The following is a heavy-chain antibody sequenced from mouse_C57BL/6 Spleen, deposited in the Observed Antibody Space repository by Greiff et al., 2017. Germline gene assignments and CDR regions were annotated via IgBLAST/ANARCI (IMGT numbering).Heavy chain of an antibody. CDR2: ISDGGSYT. Sequence: VQLKESGGGLVKPGGSLKLSCAASGFTFSSYAMSWVRQTPEKRLEWVATISDGGSYTYYPDNVKGRFTISRDNAKNNLYLQMSHLKSEDTAMYYCARVTTGWFAYWGQGTLVTVSA. CDR3: ARVTTGWFAY. J-gene: IGHJ3*01. V-gene: IGHV5-4*01. D-gene: IGHD1-1*01. CDR1: GFTFSSYA.